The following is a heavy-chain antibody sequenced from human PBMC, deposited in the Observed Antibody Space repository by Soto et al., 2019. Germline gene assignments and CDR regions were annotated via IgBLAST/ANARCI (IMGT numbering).Heavy chain of an antibody. J-gene: IGHJ3*02. CDR3: ARRWYYYDSSGYYSEAFDI. Sequence: ASVKVSCKASGCTFTGYYMHWVRQAPGQGLEWMGWINPNSGGTNYAQKFQGWVTMTTDTSTSTAYMELRSLRSDDTAVYYCARRWYYYDSSGYYSEAFDIWGQGTMVTVSS. CDR1: GCTFTGYY. CDR2: INPNSGGT. D-gene: IGHD3-22*01. V-gene: IGHV1-2*04.